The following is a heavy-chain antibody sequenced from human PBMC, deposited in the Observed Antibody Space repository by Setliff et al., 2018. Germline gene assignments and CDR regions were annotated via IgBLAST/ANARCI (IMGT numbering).Heavy chain of an antibody. Sequence: PSETLSLTCTVSGGSISSSSYYWGRIRQPPGKGREWIGSIYYSGSTYYNPSLKSRVTISVDTSKNQFSLKLSSVTAADTAVYYCASVVEDYYDSSGYFLPSYYFDYWGQGTLVTV. V-gene: IGHV4-39*07. D-gene: IGHD3-22*01. J-gene: IGHJ4*02. CDR1: GGSISSSSYY. CDR2: IYYSGST. CDR3: ASVVEDYYDSSGYFLPSYYFDY.